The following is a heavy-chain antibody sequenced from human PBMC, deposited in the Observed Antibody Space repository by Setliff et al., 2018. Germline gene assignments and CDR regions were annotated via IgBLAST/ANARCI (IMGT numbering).Heavy chain of an antibody. D-gene: IGHD3-22*01. J-gene: IGHJ5*02. Sequence: GGSLRLSCAASGFTVSSFSMHWVRQAPVKGLDWVATLSDDGSNEFYADSVRGRFTISRDNSKNTLFLQMNSLRSEDTAIYSCARDGKQFYYDSTGYYRNWFDPWGQGTLVTVSS. CDR2: LSDDGSNE. CDR1: GFTVSSFS. CDR3: ARDGKQFYYDSTGYYRNWFDP. V-gene: IGHV3-30*03.